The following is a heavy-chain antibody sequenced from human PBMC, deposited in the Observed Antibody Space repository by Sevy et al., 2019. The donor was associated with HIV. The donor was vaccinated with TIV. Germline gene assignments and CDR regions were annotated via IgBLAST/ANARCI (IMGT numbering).Heavy chain of an antibody. CDR3: ARELGGYNWRPYYFDS. J-gene: IGHJ4*02. Sequence: GESLKISCAASGFTFTDYWMSWVRQTPGKGLEWVATIKQDESEKYYVDSVKGRFAISRDNGRNSVSLQMNGLRAEDTALYYCARELGGYNWRPYYFDSWGQGTLVTVSS. V-gene: IGHV3-7*01. CDR1: GFTFTDYW. CDR2: IKQDESEK. D-gene: IGHD5-12*01.